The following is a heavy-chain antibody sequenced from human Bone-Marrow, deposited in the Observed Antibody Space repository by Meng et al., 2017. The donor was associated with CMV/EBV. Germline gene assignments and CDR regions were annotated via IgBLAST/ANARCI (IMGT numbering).Heavy chain of an antibody. Sequence: GESLKISCAASGFTFGDYYMNWIRQAPGKGLEWVGYISGSGGTIYYADSVEGRFTISRDNTKNSLYLQMNSLRVEDTAVYYCARGVYQAAAGSSGFDYWGQGTLVTVSS. CDR1: GFTFGDYY. CDR3: ARGVYQAAAGSSGFDY. J-gene: IGHJ4*02. V-gene: IGHV3-11*01. CDR2: ISGSGGTI. D-gene: IGHD6-13*01.